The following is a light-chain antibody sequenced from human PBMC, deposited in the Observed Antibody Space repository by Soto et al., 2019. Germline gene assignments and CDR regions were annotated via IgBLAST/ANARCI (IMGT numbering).Light chain of an antibody. Sequence: QSALPQPASAPGTPGQRVTISCSGSSSNIGSNYVYWYQQLPGTAPKLLIYRNNQRPSGVPDRFSGSKSGTSAYLAISGLRSEDEADYYCAAWDDRVSGYVYRTGTQVTLL. CDR2: RNN. CDR3: AAWDDRVSGYV. CDR1: SSNIGSNY. J-gene: IGLJ1*01. V-gene: IGLV1-47*01.